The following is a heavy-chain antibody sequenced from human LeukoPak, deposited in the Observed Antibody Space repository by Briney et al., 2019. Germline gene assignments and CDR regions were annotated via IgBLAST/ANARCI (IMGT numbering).Heavy chain of an antibody. CDR3: ARGRVFIQYARGWFDP. V-gene: IGHV4-34*01. J-gene: IGHJ5*02. Sequence: SETLTLTCAVYGGTFSGYYWSWIRQPPGKGLEWIGEINHSGSTNYNPSLKSRVTISVDTSKNQFSLKLSSVTAADTAVYYCARGRVFIQYARGWFDPWGQGTLVTVSS. D-gene: IGHD4-11*01. CDR1: GGTFSGYY. CDR2: INHSGST.